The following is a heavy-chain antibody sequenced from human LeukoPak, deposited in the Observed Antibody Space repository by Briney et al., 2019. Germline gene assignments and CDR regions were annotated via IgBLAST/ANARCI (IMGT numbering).Heavy chain of an antibody. J-gene: IGHJ3*02. CDR1: GGSTSSCY. V-gene: IGHV4-59*08. CDR3: ARRNVLTEGEAFDI. Sequence: PSETLSLTWTVTGGSTSSCYWTWIRQPPGEGLEWIGYIYNSRSTNYNPSLNSRVTISADASKSQFSLKLNSVTAADTAVYYCARRNVLTEGEAFDIWGQGAMVTVSS. CDR2: IYNSRST. D-gene: IGHD3-9*01.